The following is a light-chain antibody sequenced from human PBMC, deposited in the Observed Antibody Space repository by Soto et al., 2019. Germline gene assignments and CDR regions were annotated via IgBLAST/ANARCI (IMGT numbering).Light chain of an antibody. J-gene: IGLJ1*01. CDR2: DVS. CDR3: SSYTSSSPYV. V-gene: IGLV2-14*01. CDR1: SSDVGGYNY. Sequence: QSVLTQPASVSGSPGQSITISCTGTSSDVGGYNYVSWYQQRPGKAPKLMIYDVSNRPSGVSNRFSGSKSGNTASLTISRLQAEDEADYYCSSYTSSSPYVSGTRTKVTVL.